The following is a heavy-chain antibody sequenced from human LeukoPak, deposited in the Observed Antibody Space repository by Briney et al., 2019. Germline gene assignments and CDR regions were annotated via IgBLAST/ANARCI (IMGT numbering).Heavy chain of an antibody. J-gene: IGHJ4*02. CDR1: GGSISSYY. Sequence: TSETLSLTCTVSGGSISSYYWSWIRQPPGKGLEWIGYIYYSGSTNYNPSLKSRVTISVDTSKNQFSLKLSSVTAADTAVYYCARITDTGYSSGWVDYWGQGTLVTVSS. V-gene: IGHV4-59*01. CDR3: ARITDTGYSSGWVDY. CDR2: IYYSGST. D-gene: IGHD6-19*01.